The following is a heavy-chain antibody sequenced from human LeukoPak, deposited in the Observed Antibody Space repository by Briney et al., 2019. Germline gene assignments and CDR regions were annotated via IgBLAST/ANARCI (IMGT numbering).Heavy chain of an antibody. V-gene: IGHV3-21*01. CDR2: ITSTSNYI. J-gene: IGHJ5*02. CDR3: ARDLAWGAA. CDR1: GFTFSSYT. Sequence: GGSLRLSCAASGFTFSSYTMSWVRQAPGNGLEWVSSITSTSNYIYYTDSLKGRFTISRDNAKNSLYLQMNSLRAEDTAVYYCARDLAWGAAWGQGTLVTVSS. D-gene: IGHD1-26*01.